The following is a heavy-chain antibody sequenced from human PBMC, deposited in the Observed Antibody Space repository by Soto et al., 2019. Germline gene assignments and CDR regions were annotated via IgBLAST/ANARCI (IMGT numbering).Heavy chain of an antibody. CDR1: GFTFSSYA. CDR2: ISGSGGST. V-gene: IGHV3-23*01. CDR3: AKENGYSSSWFEFDY. J-gene: IGHJ4*02. Sequence: GGSLRLSCAASGFTFSSYAMSWFGQAPGKGLEWVSAISGSGGSTYYADSVKGRFTISRDNSKNTLYLQMNSLRAEDTAVYYCAKENGYSSSWFEFDYWGQGTLVTVSS. D-gene: IGHD6-13*01.